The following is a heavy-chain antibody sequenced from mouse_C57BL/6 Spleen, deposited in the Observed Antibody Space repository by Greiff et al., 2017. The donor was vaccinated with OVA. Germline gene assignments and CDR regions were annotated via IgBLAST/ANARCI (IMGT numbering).Heavy chain of an antibody. CDR2: IDPENGDT. D-gene: IGHD2-3*01. J-gene: IGHJ3*01. CDR1: GFNIKDDY. V-gene: IGHV14-4*01. Sequence: VQLQQSGAELVRPGASVKLSCTASGFNIKDDYMHWVKQRPEQGLEWIGWIDPENGDTEYASKFQGKATITADTSSNTADLQLSSLTFEDTAVYYCSDGEDCYYVGSWFAYWGQGTLVTVSA. CDR3: SDGEDCYYVGSWFAY.